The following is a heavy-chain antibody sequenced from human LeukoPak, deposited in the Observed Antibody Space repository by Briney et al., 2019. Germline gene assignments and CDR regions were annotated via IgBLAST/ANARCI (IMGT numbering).Heavy chain of an antibody. V-gene: IGHV3-7*01. Sequence: GGSLRLSCAASGFTISSYWVSWVRQAPGKGLEWVANIKQDGSEKYYVDSVKGRFTISRDNAKNSLYLQMNSLRAEDTAVYYCARDRRLTVYYFDYWGQGTLVTVSS. J-gene: IGHJ4*02. D-gene: IGHD3-3*01. CDR2: IKQDGSEK. CDR3: ARDRRLTVYYFDY. CDR1: GFTISSYW.